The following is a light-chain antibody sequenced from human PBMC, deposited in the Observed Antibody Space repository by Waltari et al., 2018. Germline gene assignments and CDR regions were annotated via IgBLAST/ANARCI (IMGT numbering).Light chain of an antibody. CDR2: VNSDGSH. Sequence: QLVVTQSPSASAPLGASVKLTCTLSSGHSSNVIAWLQQRPEKGPRYLMKVNSDGSHSKGDEIPDRFSGSSSGAEHYLTISSLQSDDEADYYCETGGHGTWVFGGGTKLTVL. J-gene: IGLJ3*02. CDR3: ETGGHGTWV. V-gene: IGLV4-69*01. CDR1: SGHSSNV.